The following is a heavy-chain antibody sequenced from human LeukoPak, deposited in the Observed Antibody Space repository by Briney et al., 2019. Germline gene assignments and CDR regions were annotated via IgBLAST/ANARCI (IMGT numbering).Heavy chain of an antibody. D-gene: IGHD7-27*01. CDR3: SRDRGKLGYYFDY. CDR2: IRSKPYGGTT. J-gene: IGHJ4*02. Sequence: GGSLRLSCTASGFTFGDYAMTWVRQAPGKGLDWVGFIRSKPYGGTTVYAASVKGRFTISRDDSNSIAYLQMNSLKTEDTAVYYCSRDRGKLGYYFDYWGQGNLVTVSS. V-gene: IGHV3-49*04. CDR1: GFTFGDYA.